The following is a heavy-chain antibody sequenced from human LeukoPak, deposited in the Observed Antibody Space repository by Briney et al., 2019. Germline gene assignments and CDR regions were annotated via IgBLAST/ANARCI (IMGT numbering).Heavy chain of an antibody. CDR1: GYTFTGYY. CDR2: INPNSGGT. CDR3: ARVQFIAAAATDY. Sequence: ASVKVSCKASGYTFTGYYMHWVRQAPGQGLEWMGWINPNSGGTNYAQKFQGRVTMTRDTSISTAYMELSRLRSDDTAVYYCARVQFIAAAATDYWGQGTLVTVSS. D-gene: IGHD6-13*01. J-gene: IGHJ4*02. V-gene: IGHV1-2*02.